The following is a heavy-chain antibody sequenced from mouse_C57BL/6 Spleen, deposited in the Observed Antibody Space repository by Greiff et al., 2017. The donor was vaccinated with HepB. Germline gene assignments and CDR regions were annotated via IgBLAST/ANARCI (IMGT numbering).Heavy chain of an antibody. CDR2: IDPSDSYT. CDR1: GYTFTSYW. J-gene: IGHJ2*01. V-gene: IGHV1-59*01. Sequence: QVQLQQPGAELLRPGTSVKLSCKASGYTFTSYWMHWVKQRPGQGLEWIGVIDPSDSYTNYNQKFKGKATLTVDTSSSTAYMQLSSLTSEDSAVYYCASPLGRYFDYWGQGTTLTVSS. CDR3: ASPLGRYFDY. D-gene: IGHD4-1*01.